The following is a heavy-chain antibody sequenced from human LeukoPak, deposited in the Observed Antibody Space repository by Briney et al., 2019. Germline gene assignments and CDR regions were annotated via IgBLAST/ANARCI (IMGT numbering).Heavy chain of an antibody. CDR1: GFTFSSYA. Sequence: GGSLRLSCAASGFTFSSYAMSWVRQAPGKGLEWVSSASGSGGSTYYADSAKGRFTISRDNSKNTLSLQMNNLRPEDTAVYYCAKDSWSRNGIYDAFDIWGQGTMVTVSS. D-gene: IGHD2-8*01. V-gene: IGHV3-23*01. J-gene: IGHJ3*02. CDR3: AKDSWSRNGIYDAFDI. CDR2: ASGSGGST.